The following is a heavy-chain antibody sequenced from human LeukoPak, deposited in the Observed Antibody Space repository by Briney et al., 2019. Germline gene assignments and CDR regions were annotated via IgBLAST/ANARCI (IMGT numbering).Heavy chain of an antibody. CDR2: ISPSGGIT. D-gene: IGHD6-19*01. Sequence: GGSLRLSCAASGFTFSSHGMNWVRQAPGKGLEWVSGISPSGGITYYTDSVKGRFTISRDNSKNTVSLQMNSLRAEDTAVYYCAKGQQWLVYYYYMDVWGKGTTVTVSS. CDR1: GFTFSSHG. V-gene: IGHV3-23*01. CDR3: AKGQQWLVYYYYMDV. J-gene: IGHJ6*03.